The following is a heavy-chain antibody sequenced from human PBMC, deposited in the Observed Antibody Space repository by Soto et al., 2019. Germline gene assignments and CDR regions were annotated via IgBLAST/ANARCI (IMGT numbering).Heavy chain of an antibody. CDR3: ATDIVVVPAGPNSMDV. J-gene: IGHJ6*02. D-gene: IGHD2-2*01. CDR1: GGTFSSYT. CDR2: IIPILGIA. V-gene: IGHV1-69*02. Sequence: QVQLVQSGAEVKKPGSSVKVSCKASGGTFSSYTISWVRQAPGQGLEWMGRIIPILGIANYAQKFQGRVTITADKSTSTAYMELSSLRSEDTAVYYCATDIVVVPAGPNSMDVWGQGTTVTVSS.